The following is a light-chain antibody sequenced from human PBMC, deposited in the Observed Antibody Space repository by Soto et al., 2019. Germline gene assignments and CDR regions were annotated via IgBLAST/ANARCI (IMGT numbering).Light chain of an antibody. V-gene: IGLV2-8*01. J-gene: IGLJ2*01. CDR1: SSDVGSYNY. Sequence: QSVLTQPPSASGSPGQSVTISCTGTSSDVGSYNYVSWYQQRPGKAVKLMIYEVSERPSGVPARFSGSKSGNTASLTVSGLQAEDEADYYCSSYAGNYNVVFGGGTKLTVL. CDR3: SSYAGNYNVV. CDR2: EVS.